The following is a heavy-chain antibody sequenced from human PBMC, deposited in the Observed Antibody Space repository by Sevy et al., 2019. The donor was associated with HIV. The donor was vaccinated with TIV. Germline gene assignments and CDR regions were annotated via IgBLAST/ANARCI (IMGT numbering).Heavy chain of an antibody. CDR3: ARWRAVAGSPHAFDI. CDR1: GFTFSSYW. CDR2: INGDGSST. V-gene: IGHV3-74*01. D-gene: IGHD6-19*01. J-gene: IGHJ3*02. Sequence: GGSQRLSCAASGFTFSSYWMHWVRQAPGKGLMWVSRINGDGSSTSYADSVKGRFTISRDNAKNTLYLQMNSLRAEDTAVYYCARWRAVAGSPHAFDIWGQGTMVTVSS.